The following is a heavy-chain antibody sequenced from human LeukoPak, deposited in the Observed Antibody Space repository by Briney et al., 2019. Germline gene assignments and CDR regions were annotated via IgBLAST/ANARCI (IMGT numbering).Heavy chain of an antibody. CDR2: IFGGGGT. J-gene: IGHJ5*02. CDR1: GFTVSSHY. Sequence: GGSLRLSCAASGFTVSSHYMAWVRQPPGKGLEWVSIIFGGGGTYYAGSVRGRFTISRDNTQNTLFLQMNSLRAEDTAVYYCAKDLIAAADGENWFDPWGQGTLVTVSS. CDR3: AKDLIAAADGENWFDP. V-gene: IGHV3-53*01. D-gene: IGHD6-13*01.